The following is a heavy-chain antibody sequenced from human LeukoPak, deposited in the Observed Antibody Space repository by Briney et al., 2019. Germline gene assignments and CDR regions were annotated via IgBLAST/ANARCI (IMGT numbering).Heavy chain of an antibody. Sequence: SETLSLTCTVSGGSISSGVYYWSWIRQPPGKGLEWIGYIYYSGSTYYNPSLKSRVTISVDTSKNQFSLKLSSVTAADTAVYYCARALTLGDDAFDIWGQGTMVTVSS. CDR3: ARALTLGDDAFDI. CDR1: GGSISSGVYY. V-gene: IGHV4-30-4*08. J-gene: IGHJ3*02. CDR2: IYYSGST. D-gene: IGHD3-10*01.